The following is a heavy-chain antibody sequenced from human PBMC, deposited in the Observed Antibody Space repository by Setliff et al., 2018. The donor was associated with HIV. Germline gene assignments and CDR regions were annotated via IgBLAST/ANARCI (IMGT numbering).Heavy chain of an antibody. CDR2: INHSGST. D-gene: IGHD1-26*01. CDR1: GGSFSGYY. J-gene: IGHJ4*02. CDR3: AGGPGTTSIDY. V-gene: IGHV4-34*01. Sequence: SETLSLTCAVYGGSFSGYYWSWIRQPPGKGLEWIGEINHSGSTNYNMSLWRRVTISLDASRNQFSLELISVTAADTAVYYCAGGPGTTSIDYWAQGTRVTVSS.